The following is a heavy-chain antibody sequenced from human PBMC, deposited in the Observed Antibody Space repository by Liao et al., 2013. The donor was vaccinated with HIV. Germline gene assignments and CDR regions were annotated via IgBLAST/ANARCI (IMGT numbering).Heavy chain of an antibody. CDR1: GGSISSSSYY. D-gene: IGHD6-13*01. J-gene: IGHJ4*02. Sequence: QVQLQESGPGLVKPSETLSLTCTVSGGSISSSSYYWGWIRQPPGKGLEWIGSIYYSGSTNYNPSLKSRVTMSVDTSKNQFSLKLSSVTAADTAVYYCARVGVSSWYGPFDYWGQGTLVTVSS. CDR2: IYYSGST. CDR3: ARVGVSSWYGPFDY. V-gene: IGHV4-39*07.